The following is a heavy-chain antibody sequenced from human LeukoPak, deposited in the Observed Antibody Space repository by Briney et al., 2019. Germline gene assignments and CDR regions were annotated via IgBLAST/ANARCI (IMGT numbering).Heavy chain of an antibody. J-gene: IGHJ4*02. CDR3: ARGLLGYYGSGSLSAQFDY. D-gene: IGHD3-10*01. V-gene: IGHV4-4*02. CDR1: GGSISSSNW. Sequence: SETLSLTCAVSGGSISSSNWWSWVRQPPGKGLEWIGEIYHSGSTNYNPSLKSRVTISVDTSKNQFSLKLSSVTTADTAVYYCARGLLGYYGSGSLSAQFDYWGQGTLVTVSS. CDR2: IYHSGST.